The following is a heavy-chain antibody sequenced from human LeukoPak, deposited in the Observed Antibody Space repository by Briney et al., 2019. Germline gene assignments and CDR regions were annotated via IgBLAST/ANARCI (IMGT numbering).Heavy chain of an antibody. CDR1: GFTFSSYA. CDR3: ALPGEGYYDILTGYYGMDV. V-gene: IGHV3-23*01. CDR2: ISGSGGST. J-gene: IGHJ6*02. D-gene: IGHD3-9*01. Sequence: GGSLRLSCAASGFTFSSYAVSWVRQAPGKGLEWVSAISGSGGSTYYADSVKGRFTISRDNSKNTLYLQMNSLRAEDTAVYYCALPGEGYYDILTGYYGMDVWGQGTTVTVSS.